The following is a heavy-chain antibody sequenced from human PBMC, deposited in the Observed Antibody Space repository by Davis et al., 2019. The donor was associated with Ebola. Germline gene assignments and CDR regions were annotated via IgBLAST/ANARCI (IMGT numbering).Heavy chain of an antibody. V-gene: IGHV4-31*03. CDR3: ARWYTSGLGWFDP. D-gene: IGHD6-19*01. J-gene: IGHJ5*02. Sequence: PSETLSLTCTVSGGSISGSDFYWSWVRQPPGKGLEWIAYIYFSGITGYHPSLRSRATISVDTSKNQFSLRLTSVTAADTAVYYCARWYTSGLGWFDPWGQGTLVTVSS. CDR2: IYFSGIT. CDR1: GGSISGSDFY.